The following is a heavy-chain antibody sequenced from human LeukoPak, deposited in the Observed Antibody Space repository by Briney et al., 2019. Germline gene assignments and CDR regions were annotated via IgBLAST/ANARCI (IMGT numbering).Heavy chain of an antibody. CDR2: INPYSGDT. CDR3: ARVTYYYDSSGYANWFDP. V-gene: IGHV1-2*02. Sequence: ASVKVSCKASGYSFTGYYIHWVRQAPGQGLAWMGWINPYSGDTTYAQKFQGRVTMTRDTSISTAYMELSRLRSDDTAVYYCARVTYYYDSSGYANWFDPWGQGTLVTVSS. D-gene: IGHD3-22*01. CDR1: GYSFTGYY. J-gene: IGHJ5*02.